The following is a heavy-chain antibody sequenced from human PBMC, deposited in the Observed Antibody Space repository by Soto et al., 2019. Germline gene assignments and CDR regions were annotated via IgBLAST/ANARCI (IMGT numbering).Heavy chain of an antibody. CDR2: IWYDGSNK. CDR3: ARDGIGGTVFRGYLDY. V-gene: IGHV3-33*01. CDR1: GFTFSSYG. Sequence: GGSLRLSCAASGFTFSSYGMHWVRQAPGKGLEWVAVIWYDGSNKYYADSVKGRFTISRDNSKNTLYLQMNSLRAEDTAVYYCARDGIGGTVFRGYLDYWGRGTVVTVSS. J-gene: IGHJ4*02. D-gene: IGHD1-7*01.